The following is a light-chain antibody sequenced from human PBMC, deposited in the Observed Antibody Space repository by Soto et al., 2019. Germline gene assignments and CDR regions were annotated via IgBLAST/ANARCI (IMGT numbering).Light chain of an antibody. Sequence: ENVLTQSPGTLSLSPGERATLSCRASQSVSTPYLAWYQQKPGQAPRLLTYSTSTRASGIPDRFSGSGSGTDFTLTISRLEPEDFAVYYCQQYCSSLWTFGQGTKVEIK. V-gene: IGKV3-20*01. CDR2: STS. CDR1: QSVSTPY. CDR3: QQYCSSLWT. J-gene: IGKJ1*01.